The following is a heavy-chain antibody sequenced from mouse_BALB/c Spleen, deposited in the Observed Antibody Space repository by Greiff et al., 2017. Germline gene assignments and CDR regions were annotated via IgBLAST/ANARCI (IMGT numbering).Heavy chain of an antibody. CDR1: GFNIKDTY. CDR2: IDPANGNT. Sequence: EVQRVESGAELVKPGASVKLSCTASGFNIKDTYMHWVKQRPEQGLEWIGRIDPANGNTKYDPKFQGKATITADTSSNTAYLQLSSLTSEDTAVYYCARGYYGSSYGYAMDYLGQGTSVTVSS. V-gene: IGHV14-3*02. CDR3: ARGYYGSSYGYAMDY. D-gene: IGHD1-1*01. J-gene: IGHJ4*01.